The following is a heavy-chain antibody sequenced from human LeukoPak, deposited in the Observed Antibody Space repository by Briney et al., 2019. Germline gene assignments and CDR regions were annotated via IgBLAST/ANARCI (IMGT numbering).Heavy chain of an antibody. CDR1: GYTFTSYY. CDR2: INPSGGGT. CDR3: ARDGEPAVPGGAYFYGMDV. J-gene: IGHJ6*02. V-gene: IGHV1-46*01. D-gene: IGHD6-19*01. Sequence: ASVKVSCKASGYTFTSYYMHWIRQAPRQGLEWIGIINPSGGGTSYAQKFQGRVTMTGDTSTSTVYMELSSLTSDDTAVYYCARDGEPAVPGGAYFYGMDVWGQGTTVTVSS.